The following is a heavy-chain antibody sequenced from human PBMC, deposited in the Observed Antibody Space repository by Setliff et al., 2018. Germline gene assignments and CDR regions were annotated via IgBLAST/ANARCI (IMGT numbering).Heavy chain of an antibody. CDR2: VYYSGST. CDR3: ARESRYYHDSSPYYYHINY. D-gene: IGHD3-22*01. Sequence: SETLSLTCTVSGGSIIGYYWSWIRQPPGKGLEWVGCVYYSGSTYYNPSLKSRVSISVDTSKNQFSLRLSSVTAADTAVYYCARESRYYHDSSPYYYHINYWGQGTLVTVSS. J-gene: IGHJ4*02. CDR1: GGSIIGYY. V-gene: IGHV4-59*12.